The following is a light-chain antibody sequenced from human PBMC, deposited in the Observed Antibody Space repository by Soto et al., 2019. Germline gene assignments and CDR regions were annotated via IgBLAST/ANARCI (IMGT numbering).Light chain of an antibody. J-gene: IGLJ7*01. CDR2: RNN. CDR1: SSHIGSNY. V-gene: IGLV1-47*01. CDR3: AAWDDSLSGPV. Sequence: QSVLTQPPSASGTPGQRVTISCSGSSSHIGSNYVYWYQQLPGTAPKLLIYRNNKRPSGVPDRFSGSKSGTSASLAISGLRSEDEAEYYCAAWDDSLSGPVFGGGTQLTVL.